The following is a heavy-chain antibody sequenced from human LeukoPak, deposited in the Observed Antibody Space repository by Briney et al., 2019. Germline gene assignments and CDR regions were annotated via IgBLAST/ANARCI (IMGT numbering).Heavy chain of an antibody. V-gene: IGHV5-51*01. CDR3: ARHSGGRYRYNCFDP. D-gene: IGHD1-26*01. CDR2: IYPGDSDT. J-gene: IGHJ5*02. CDR1: GYSFTSYW. Sequence: GGSLRLSCKGSGYSFTSYWIGWVRQMPGKGLEWMGIIYPGDSDTRYSPSFQGQVTISADKSISTAYLQWSSLKASDTAMYYCARHSGGRYRYNCFDPWGQGTLVTVSS.